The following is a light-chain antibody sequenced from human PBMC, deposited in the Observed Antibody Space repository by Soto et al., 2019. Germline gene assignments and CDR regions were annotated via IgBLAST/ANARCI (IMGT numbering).Light chain of an antibody. J-gene: IGKJ1*01. CDR1: QGIRSY. CDR2: IAS. V-gene: IGKV1-9*01. Sequence: DIQMTQSPSTLSAFVGDRVTFTCRASQGIRSYLAWYQQKPGEAPKLLISIASILQSGVPSRFSGSGSGTDFVLTISSLQPEDSATYYCQQLDSMPITFGQGTKVDIK. CDR3: QQLDSMPIT.